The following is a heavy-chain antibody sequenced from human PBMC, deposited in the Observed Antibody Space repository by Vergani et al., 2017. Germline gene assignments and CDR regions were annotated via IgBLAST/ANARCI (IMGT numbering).Heavy chain of an antibody. CDR3: ARGMTTETTDLDGFDI. CDR1: GFTFIMHA. CDR2: LSASDRRT. J-gene: IGHJ3*02. V-gene: IGHV3-23*01. Sequence: EVQLLESGGDLVQPGGSLRLSCAASGFTFIMHAMSWVRQAPGKGLEWVSTLSASDRRTHYADSVKGRFTLTRDDSKNTLHLQMNSLRPEDTAVYYCARGMTTETTDLDGFDIWGQGTMVSVSS. D-gene: IGHD4-17*01.